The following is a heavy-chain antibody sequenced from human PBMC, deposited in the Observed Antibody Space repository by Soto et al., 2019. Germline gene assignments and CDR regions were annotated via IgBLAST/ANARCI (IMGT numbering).Heavy chain of an antibody. J-gene: IGHJ4*02. CDR2: IFYSGSS. D-gene: IGHD3-10*01. Sequence: KTSETLSLTCTVSGGSISSYYWSWIRQPPGKGLEWIGYIFYSGSSKYNPSLESRVTISVDTSKNQFSLKLSSVTAADTAGYYCARGTGFVDDYWGQGTLVTVSS. CDR3: ARGTGFVDDY. CDR1: GGSISSYY. V-gene: IGHV4-59*01.